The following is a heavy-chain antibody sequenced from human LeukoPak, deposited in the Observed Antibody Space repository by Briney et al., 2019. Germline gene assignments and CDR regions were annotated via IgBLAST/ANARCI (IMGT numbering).Heavy chain of an antibody. V-gene: IGHV3-74*01. D-gene: IGHD1-1*01. Sequence: GGSLRLSCAASGFTFSSYNMNWVRQAPGKGLEWVSRINSDGSSISYADSVKGRFTISRDNAKNTLYLQMNSLRPEDTAVYYCTRGKNWFDYWGRGTLVTVSS. J-gene: IGHJ4*02. CDR1: GFTFSSYN. CDR2: INSDGSSI. CDR3: TRGKNWFDY.